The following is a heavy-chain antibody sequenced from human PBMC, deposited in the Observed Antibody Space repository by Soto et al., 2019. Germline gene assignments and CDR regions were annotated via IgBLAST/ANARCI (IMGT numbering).Heavy chain of an antibody. J-gene: IGHJ6*02. V-gene: IGHV3-48*02. Sequence: GGSLRLSCAASGFTFSSYSMNWVRQAPGKGLEWVSYISSSSSTIYYADSVKGRLTISSDNAKNSLYLQMNSLRDEDTAVYYCAREGVEMDTGTITGMDVWGQGTTVTVSS. CDR1: GFTFSSYS. CDR3: AREGVEMDTGTITGMDV. CDR2: ISSSSSTI. D-gene: IGHD5-18*01.